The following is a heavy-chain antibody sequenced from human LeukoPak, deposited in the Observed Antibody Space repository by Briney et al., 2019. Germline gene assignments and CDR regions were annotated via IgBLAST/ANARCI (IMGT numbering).Heavy chain of an antibody. V-gene: IGHV1-2*04. J-gene: IGHJ4*02. Sequence: ASVKVSCKASGYTSTGNYINWVRQAPGQGLEWMGWINPNSGGTNYAQKFQDWVTMTRDTSISTAYMELNRLTSDDTAVYYCARDLSEHYGPLGYWGQGTLVTVSS. D-gene: IGHD3-10*01. CDR2: INPNSGGT. CDR3: ARDLSEHYGPLGY. CDR1: GYTSTGNY.